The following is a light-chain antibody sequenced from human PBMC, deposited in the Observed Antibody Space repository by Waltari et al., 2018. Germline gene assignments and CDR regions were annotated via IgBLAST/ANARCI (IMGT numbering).Light chain of an antibody. V-gene: IGKV3-20*01. Sequence: EIVLTQSPGTLSLSPGQRATLSCRASQTVRTTYLAWYQQKPGQAPTLVIYGASSRAAGIPDRFSGSGSGTDFSLTISSLEPEDFAVYYCQQYDISPLTFGGETKVEIK. CDR1: QTVRTTY. CDR2: GAS. CDR3: QQYDISPLT. J-gene: IGKJ4*01.